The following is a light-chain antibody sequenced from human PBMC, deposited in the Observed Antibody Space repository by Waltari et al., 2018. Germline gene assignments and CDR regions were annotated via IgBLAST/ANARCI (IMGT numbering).Light chain of an antibody. CDR3: QQRSNWNT. CDR2: NAS. Sequence: ETVLTQSPVTLSLSPGEGATLSCKASQSVGSSLAWYQQKSGQAPRLLIYNASNRAAGIPARFSGSGSGTDFTLTISSLEPEDFAVYYCQQRSNWNTFGQGTKLEIK. J-gene: IGKJ2*01. V-gene: IGKV3-11*01. CDR1: QSVGSS.